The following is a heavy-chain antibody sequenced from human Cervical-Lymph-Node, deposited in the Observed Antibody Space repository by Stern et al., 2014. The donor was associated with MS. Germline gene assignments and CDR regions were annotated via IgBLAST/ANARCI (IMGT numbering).Heavy chain of an antibody. V-gene: IGHV1-69*01. Sequence: VQLVESGAEVKKPGSSVKVSCKASGGTFNVYAINLLRQAPGQGLEWMGGIIPHFGTTNSAQKFQGRVTITADESTRTSSMQLSSLRYDDTAVYYCARDGRHTDNYGLDVWGQGTTVTVSS. CDR3: ARDGRHTDNYGLDV. J-gene: IGHJ6*02. CDR1: GGTFNVYA. CDR2: IIPHFGTT. D-gene: IGHD3-9*01.